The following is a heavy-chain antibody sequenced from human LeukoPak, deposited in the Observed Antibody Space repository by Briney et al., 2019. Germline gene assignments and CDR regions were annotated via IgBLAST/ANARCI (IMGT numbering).Heavy chain of an antibody. V-gene: IGHV3-23*01. CDR1: GFTLSSYA. CDR3: ASAQLFSSGFDY. J-gene: IGHJ4*02. D-gene: IGHD6-19*01. CDR2: ISGSGGST. Sequence: GGALRLSLATSGFTLSSYAISWVRQAPGKGVEWVSAISGSGGSTYYADSVKGRFTISRDNSKNSLYLQMNSLRAEDTAVYYCASAQLFSSGFDYWGQGTLVTVSS.